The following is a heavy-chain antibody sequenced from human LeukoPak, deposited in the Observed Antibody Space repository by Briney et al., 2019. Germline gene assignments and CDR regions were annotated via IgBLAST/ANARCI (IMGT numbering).Heavy chain of an antibody. J-gene: IGHJ5*02. Sequence: PSETLSLTCNVSGGSMNTYYWSWIRQPAGKGLEWIGRIYSSGTTNYNASFRSRVTMSVDTSKNQFSLKLSSVTAADTAVYYCARLDGGGSGSYYNPGWFDPWGQGTLVTVSS. CDR1: GGSMNTYY. CDR3: ARLDGGGSGSYYNPGWFDP. D-gene: IGHD3-10*01. V-gene: IGHV4-4*07. CDR2: IYSSGTT.